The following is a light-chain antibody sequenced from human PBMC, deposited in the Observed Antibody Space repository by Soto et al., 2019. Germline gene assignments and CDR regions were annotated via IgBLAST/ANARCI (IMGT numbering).Light chain of an antibody. V-gene: IGKV1-17*01. Sequence: DIQMTQSPSSLSASVGDRVTITCRASQGIRNDVGWYQQKPGEAHKXLIFTASNLESGVPSRFSGSGSGTELTITISSLQPEDIETYYCLQHNTYPWTFGQGTKVDIK. CDR2: TAS. J-gene: IGKJ1*01. CDR1: QGIRND. CDR3: LQHNTYPWT.